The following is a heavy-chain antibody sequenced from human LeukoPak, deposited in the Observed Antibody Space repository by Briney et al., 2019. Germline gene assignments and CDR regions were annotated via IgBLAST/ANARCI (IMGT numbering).Heavy chain of an antibody. CDR2: INPSGGST. D-gene: IGHD3-10*01. J-gene: IGHJ5*02. Sequence: GASVKVSCKASGYTFTSYYMHWVRQAPGQGLEWMGMINPSGGSTSYAQKFQGRVTMTRDTSTSTVYMELSSLRSEDTAVYYCARGGSGSYYSRNWFDPWGQGTLVTVSS. CDR3: ARGGSGSYYSRNWFDP. V-gene: IGHV1-46*01. CDR1: GYTFTSYY.